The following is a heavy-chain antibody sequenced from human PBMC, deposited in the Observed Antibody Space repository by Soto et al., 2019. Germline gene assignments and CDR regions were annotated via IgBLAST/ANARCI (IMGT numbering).Heavy chain of an antibody. CDR2: IYYSGST. D-gene: IGHD2-15*01. J-gene: IGHJ6*02. V-gene: IGHV4-30-4*01. Sequence: SETLSLTCTVSGGSISSGDYYWSWIRQPPGKGLEWIGYIYYSGSTYYNPSLKSRVTISVDTSKNQFSLKLSSVTAADTAVYHCARESRWHYYYYYGMDVWGQGTTVTVSS. CDR1: GGSISSGDYY. CDR3: ARESRWHYYYYYGMDV.